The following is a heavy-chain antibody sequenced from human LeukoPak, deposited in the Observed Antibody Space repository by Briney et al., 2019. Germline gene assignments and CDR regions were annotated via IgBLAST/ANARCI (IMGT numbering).Heavy chain of an antibody. CDR1: GFGFDDYA. J-gene: IGHJ4*02. V-gene: IGHV3-9*01. Sequence: GRSLRLSCAASGFGFDDYAMHWVRQTPGKGLGWVSGISWNSDTIGYADSVKGRFTISRDNAKNSLYLQMNSLRGEDTALYYCAKDISGTYLAALDYWGQGTLVTVSS. CDR2: ISWNSDTI. D-gene: IGHD1-26*01. CDR3: AKDISGTYLAALDY.